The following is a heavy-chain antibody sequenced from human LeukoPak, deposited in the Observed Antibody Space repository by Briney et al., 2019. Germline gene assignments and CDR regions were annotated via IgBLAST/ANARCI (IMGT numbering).Heavy chain of an antibody. CDR1: GGSFSGYY. CDR3: ASLDYDSSGYLF. V-gene: IGHV4-34*01. Sequence: PSETLSLTCAVYGGSFSGYYWSWIRQPPGKGLEWIGEINHSGSTNYNPSLKSQVTISVDTSKNQFSLKLSSVTAADTAVYYCASLDYDSSGYLFWGQGTLVTVSS. J-gene: IGHJ4*02. CDR2: INHSGST. D-gene: IGHD3-22*01.